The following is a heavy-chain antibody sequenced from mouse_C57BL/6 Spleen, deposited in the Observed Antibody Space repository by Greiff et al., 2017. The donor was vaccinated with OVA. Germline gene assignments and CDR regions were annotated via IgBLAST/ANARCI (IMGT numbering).Heavy chain of an antibody. CDR1: GYAFSSYW. J-gene: IGHJ2*01. CDR3: ARRYYYGSSYDYFDY. V-gene: IGHV1-80*01. D-gene: IGHD1-1*01. CDR2: IYPGDGDT. Sequence: QVQLKESGAELVKPGASVKISCKASGYAFSSYWMNWVKQRPGKGLEWIGQIYPGDGDTNYNGKFKGKATLTAYKSSSTAYMQLSSLTSEDAAVYFCARRYYYGSSYDYFDYWGQGTTLTVSS.